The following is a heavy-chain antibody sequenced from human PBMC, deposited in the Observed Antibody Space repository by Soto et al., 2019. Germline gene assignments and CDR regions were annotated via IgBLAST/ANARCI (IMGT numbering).Heavy chain of an antibody. CDR2: IVVGSGHT. J-gene: IGHJ6*02. V-gene: IGHV1-58*02. CDR3: AAASSTSGGYYGMDV. CDR1: GFTFISSA. Sequence: QMQPVQSGPEVKKPGTSVKVSCKTSGFTFISSAMQWVRQARGQRLEWIGWIVVGSGHTNYAQKFQERVTITRDMSTTTAYMELSSLRSEDTAVYYCAAASSTSGGYYGMDVWGQGTTVTVSS. D-gene: IGHD2-2*01.